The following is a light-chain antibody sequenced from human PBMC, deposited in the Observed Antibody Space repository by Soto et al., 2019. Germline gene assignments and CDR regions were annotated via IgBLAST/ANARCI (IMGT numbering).Light chain of an antibody. CDR2: LNSDGSH. J-gene: IGLJ3*02. V-gene: IGLV4-69*01. CDR1: SGHSSYA. CDR3: QTWGTGIQV. Sequence: QLVLTQSPSASASLGASVKLTCILSSGHSSYAIAWHQQQPEKGPRYLMKLNSDGSHSKGDGIPDRFSGSSSGAVRYLTISSLQSEDEADYYCQTWGTGIQVFGGGTKVTVL.